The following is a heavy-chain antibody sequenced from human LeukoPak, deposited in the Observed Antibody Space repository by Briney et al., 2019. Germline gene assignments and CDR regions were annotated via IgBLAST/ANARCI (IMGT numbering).Heavy chain of an antibody. V-gene: IGHV3-21*01. CDR2: ISSSSSYI. Sequence: PGGSLRLSCAASGFSFSSYWMSWVRQAPGKGLEWVSSISSSSSYIYYADSVKGRFTISRDNAKNSLYLQMNSLRAEDTAVYYCAKDQEYQLLIYYYYMDVWGKGTTVTVSS. J-gene: IGHJ6*03. CDR1: GFSFSSYW. CDR3: AKDQEYQLLIYYYYMDV. D-gene: IGHD2-2*01.